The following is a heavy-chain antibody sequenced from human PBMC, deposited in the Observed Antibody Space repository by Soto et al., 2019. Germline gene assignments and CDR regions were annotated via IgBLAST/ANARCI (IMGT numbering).Heavy chain of an antibody. CDR1: GFTFSNHY. Sequence: GGSLRLSCAASGFTFSNHYMSWIRQAPGLGPKWIPYISSTTIYYADSVRGRRTNSRDNANNSLHLRMNRLRAEETAVYYCARDKTMRGYFHFDPWGEGTPVTVSS. CDR2: ISSTTI. V-gene: IGHV3-11*01. J-gene: IGHJ5*02. CDR3: ARDKTMRGYFHFDP. D-gene: IGHD2-15*01.